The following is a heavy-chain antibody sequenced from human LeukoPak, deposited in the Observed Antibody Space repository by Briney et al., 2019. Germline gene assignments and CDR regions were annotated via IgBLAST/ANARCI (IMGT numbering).Heavy chain of an antibody. J-gene: IGHJ4*02. Sequence: ASVNVSCTASGGTFSSYAISWVRQAPGQGLEWMGGIIPIFGTANYAQKFQGRVTITADESTSTAYMELSSLRSEDTAVYYCARGYYYDSSGYYHFDYWGQGTLVTVSS. CDR3: ARGYYYDSSGYYHFDY. CDR2: IIPIFGTA. D-gene: IGHD3-22*01. V-gene: IGHV1-69*13. CDR1: GGTFSSYA.